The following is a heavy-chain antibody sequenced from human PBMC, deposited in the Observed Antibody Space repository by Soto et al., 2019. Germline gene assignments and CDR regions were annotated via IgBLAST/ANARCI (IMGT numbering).Heavy chain of an antibody. Sequence: EVQLVESGGGLVQPGRSLRLSCAASGFTFDDHAMHWVRQGPGKGLEWVSGISWNSGTIVYADSVKGRFTISRDNTKNSLYLQMDSLRREDTALYYCAKDIKNTGWYFGLDLWGQGTTVTVSS. V-gene: IGHV3-9*01. J-gene: IGHJ6*02. CDR3: AKDIKNTGWYFGLDL. CDR1: GFTFDDHA. CDR2: ISWNSGTI. D-gene: IGHD6-19*01.